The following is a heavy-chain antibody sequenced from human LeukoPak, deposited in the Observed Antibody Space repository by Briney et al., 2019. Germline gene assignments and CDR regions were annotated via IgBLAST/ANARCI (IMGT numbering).Heavy chain of an antibody. Sequence: PSETLSLTCTVSGGFVSTNYWSWIRQPPGKGLEWIGYIFYSGSTNYNPSLKGRVTISVDTSKNQFSLKLSSVTAADTAVYYCARVFSYGSGSNWGQGTLVTVSS. V-gene: IGHV4-59*02. CDR2: IFYSGST. CDR1: GGFVSTNY. CDR3: ARVFSYGSGSN. J-gene: IGHJ1*01. D-gene: IGHD3-10*01.